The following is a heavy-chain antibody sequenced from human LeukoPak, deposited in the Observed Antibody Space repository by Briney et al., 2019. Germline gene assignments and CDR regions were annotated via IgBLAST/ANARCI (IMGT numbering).Heavy chain of an antibody. J-gene: IGHJ6*03. D-gene: IGHD6-13*01. CDR2: ISCSSSYI. V-gene: IGHV3-21*01. CDR3: ARAGYSSSWHKNGYYYMDV. Sequence: GGSLRLSCAASGFTFSSYSMNWVRQAPGKGLEWVSSISCSSSYIYYADSVKGRFTISRDNAKNSLYLQMNSLRAEDTAVYYCARAGYSSSWHKNGYYYMDVWGKGTTVTVSS. CDR1: GFTFSSYS.